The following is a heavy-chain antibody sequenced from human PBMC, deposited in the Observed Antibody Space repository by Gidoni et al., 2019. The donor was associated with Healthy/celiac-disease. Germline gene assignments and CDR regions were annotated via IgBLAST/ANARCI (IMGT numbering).Heavy chain of an antibody. CDR3: ARDKGGSEPPTSVQWGYYYYYGMDV. Sequence: QVQLQESGPGLVKPSETLSLTCTVSGGTSSSYYWSWNRQPAGKGLEWFGRIYTSGSTNYNPSLKSRVTMSVDPSKTQFSLKLSSVTAADTAVYYCARDKGGSEPPTSVQWGYYYYYGMDVWGQGTTVTVSS. D-gene: IGHD1-1*01. J-gene: IGHJ6*02. CDR1: GGTSSSYY. V-gene: IGHV4-4*07. CDR2: IYTSGST.